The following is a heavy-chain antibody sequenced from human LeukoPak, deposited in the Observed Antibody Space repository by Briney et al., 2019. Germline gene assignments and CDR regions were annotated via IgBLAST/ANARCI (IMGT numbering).Heavy chain of an antibody. D-gene: IGHD3-22*01. J-gene: IGHJ4*02. CDR3: AKEPSHYYDSSGYYY. CDR2: ISGSGGST. CDR1: GFTFSSYA. Sequence: GGSLRLSCAASGFTFSSYAMSWVRQAPGKGLEWVSAISGSGGSTYYADSVKGRFTISRDNSKNTLYLQMNSLRAEDRAVYYCAKEPSHYYDSSGYYYWGQGTLVTVSS. V-gene: IGHV3-23*01.